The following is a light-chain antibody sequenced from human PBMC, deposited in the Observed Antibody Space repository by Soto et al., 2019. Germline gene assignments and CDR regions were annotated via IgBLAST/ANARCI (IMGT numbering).Light chain of an antibody. J-gene: IGKJ4*01. Sequence: DIQLTQSPSFLSASVGDRVTITCRASQDSRSYLAWYQQKPGKAPKLLIYGASALQSGVPSRFRGSGSGTEFTLEISRLQPEDFAAYYCQPYNSYPLTFGGGTKVEFK. V-gene: IGKV1-9*01. CDR1: QDSRSY. CDR2: GAS. CDR3: QPYNSYPLT.